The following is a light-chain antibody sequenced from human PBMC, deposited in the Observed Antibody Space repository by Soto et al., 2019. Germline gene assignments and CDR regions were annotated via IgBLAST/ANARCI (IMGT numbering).Light chain of an antibody. J-gene: IGLJ1*01. CDR1: SSNIGAGYD. CDR3: QSYDSSLSGSYV. CDR2: GNS. Sequence: QSVLTQPPSVSGPPGQRVTISCTGSSSNIGAGYDVHWYQQLPGTAPKLLIYGNSNRPSGVPDRFSGSKSGTSASLAITGLQAEDEADYYCQSYDSSLSGSYVFGTGSKLTVL. V-gene: IGLV1-40*01.